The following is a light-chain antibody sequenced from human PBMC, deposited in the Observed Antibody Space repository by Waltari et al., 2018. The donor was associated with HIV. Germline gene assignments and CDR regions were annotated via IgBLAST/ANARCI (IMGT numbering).Light chain of an antibody. CDR1: SSDVGGYNY. J-gene: IGLJ2*01. CDR2: DVS. Sequence: QSALTQPASVSGSPGQSITISFPGTSSDVGGYNYVSWYQQHPGKAPKLMIYDVSNRPSGVSNRFSGSKSGNTASLTISGLQAEDEADYYCSSYTSSSTLVVFGGGTKLTVL. V-gene: IGLV2-14*03. CDR3: SSYTSSSTLVV.